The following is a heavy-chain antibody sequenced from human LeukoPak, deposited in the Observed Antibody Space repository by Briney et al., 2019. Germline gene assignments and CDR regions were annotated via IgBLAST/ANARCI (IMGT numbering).Heavy chain of an antibody. CDR1: GFTFSSYE. J-gene: IGHJ4*02. Sequence: PGGSLRLSCAASGFTFSSYEMNWVRRAPRKGLEWISYISSSSSIIYNADSVKGRFTISRDNVKNSLYLQMNSLRDEDTAVYYCARESSGVLGFDSWGQGTLVTVSS. CDR3: ARESSGVLGFDS. CDR2: ISSSSSII. V-gene: IGHV3-48*02. D-gene: IGHD3-10*01.